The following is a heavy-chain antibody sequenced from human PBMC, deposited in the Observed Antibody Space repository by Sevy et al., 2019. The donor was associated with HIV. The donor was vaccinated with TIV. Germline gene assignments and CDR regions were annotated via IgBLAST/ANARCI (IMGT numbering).Heavy chain of an antibody. V-gene: IGHV3-7*01. CDR3: ARLFYGSADY. D-gene: IGHD3-10*01. J-gene: IGHJ4*02. CDR2: INQDATAN. Sequence: GGSLRLSCVASGFKFNSYWMLWVRQAPGKGLEWVANINQDATANFYADSVRGRFIISRDNVRNSVSLQMNILRVEDTAVYYCARLFYGSADYWGQGTLVTVSS. CDR1: GFKFNSYW.